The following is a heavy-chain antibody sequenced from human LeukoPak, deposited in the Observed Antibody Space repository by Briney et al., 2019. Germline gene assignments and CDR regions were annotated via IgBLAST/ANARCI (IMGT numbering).Heavy chain of an antibody. CDR2: ISYDGSNK. CDR1: GFTFSSYG. D-gene: IGHD6-13*01. V-gene: IGHV3-30*03. J-gene: IGHJ4*02. CDR3: ARARQQLATFDY. Sequence: RAGGSLRLSCAASGFTFSSYGMHWVRQAPGKGLEWVAVISYDGSNKYYADSVKGRFTISRDNSKNTLYLQMNSLRAEDTAVYYCARARQQLATFDYWGQGTLVTVSS.